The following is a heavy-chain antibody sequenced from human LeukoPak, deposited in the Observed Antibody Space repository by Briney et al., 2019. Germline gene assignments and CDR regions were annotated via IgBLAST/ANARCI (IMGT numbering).Heavy chain of an antibody. CDR3: AREALWFGHAFDI. D-gene: IGHD3-10*01. J-gene: IGHJ3*02. Sequence: ASVKVSCKASGYTFTTYAMHWVRQAPGQRLEWMGWINTGNGNTKYSQKFQGRVTITRYTSASTAYMELSSLRSEDTAVYYCAREALWFGHAFDIWGQGTMVTVSS. CDR1: GYTFTTYA. V-gene: IGHV1-3*04. CDR2: INTGNGNT.